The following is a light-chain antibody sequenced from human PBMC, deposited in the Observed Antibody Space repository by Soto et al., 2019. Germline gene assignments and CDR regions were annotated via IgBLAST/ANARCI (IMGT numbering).Light chain of an antibody. CDR3: QQSYSTVWT. J-gene: IGKJ1*01. CDR1: QSISSY. Sequence: DIQMTQSPSSLSASVGDRVTITCRASQSISSYLNWYQQKPGKAATLLIYAASSLQSGVPSRFSGSGSGTEFTLTISSLQPEDFATYYCQQSYSTVWTFGQGTKVEIK. V-gene: IGKV1-39*01. CDR2: AAS.